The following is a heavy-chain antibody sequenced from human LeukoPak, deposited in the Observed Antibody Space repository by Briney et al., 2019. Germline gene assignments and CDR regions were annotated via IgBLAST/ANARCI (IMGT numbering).Heavy chain of an antibody. CDR2: IYTSGST. CDR3: ARDSYDFWSGTSYGMDV. V-gene: IGHV4-4*07. J-gene: IGHJ6*02. D-gene: IGHD3-3*01. Sequence: PSETLSLTCTVSGGSISSYYWSWIRQPAGKGLEWIGRIYTSGSTNYNPSLKSRVTMSVDTSKNQFSLKLSSGTAADTAVYYCARDSYDFWSGTSYGMDVWGQGTTVTVSS. CDR1: GGSISSYY.